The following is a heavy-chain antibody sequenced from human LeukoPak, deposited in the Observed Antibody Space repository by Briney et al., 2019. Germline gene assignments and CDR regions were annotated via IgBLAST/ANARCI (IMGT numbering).Heavy chain of an antibody. V-gene: IGHV4-39*07. CDR1: GGSISVSDYY. J-gene: IGHJ4*02. CDR3: AREGLYYDFWSGYYLDY. D-gene: IGHD3-3*01. CDR2: LSSSGST. Sequence: PSETLSLTCTVSGGSISVSDYYWGWIRQPPGKGLEWIGSLSSSGSTFYNPSLRSRATLSLDTSKNEFSLILSFVTAADTAVYYCAREGLYYDFWSGYYLDYWGQGTLVTVSS.